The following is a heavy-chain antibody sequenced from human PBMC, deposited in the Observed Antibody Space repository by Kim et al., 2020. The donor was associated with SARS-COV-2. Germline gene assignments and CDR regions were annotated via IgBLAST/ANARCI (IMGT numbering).Heavy chain of an antibody. Sequence: SLDSVKGRFTISRDNTKNSLLLQMSNLGVDDTAVYYCARGAQNGHNWFDPWGQGNVVTVSS. J-gene: IGHJ5*02. V-gene: IGHV3-7*01. CDR3: ARGAQNGHNWFDP. D-gene: IGHD1-1*01.